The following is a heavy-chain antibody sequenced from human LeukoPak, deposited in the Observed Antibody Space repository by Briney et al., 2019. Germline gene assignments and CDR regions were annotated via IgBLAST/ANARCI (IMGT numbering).Heavy chain of an antibody. Sequence: ASVKASCKASGYTFTSYGISWVRQAPGQGLEWMGWISAYNGNTNYAQKLQGRVTMTTDTSTSTAYMELRSLRSDDTAVYYCAIGRCSGGSCYPSPWGQGTLVTVSS. CDR2: ISAYNGNT. CDR3: AIGRCSGGSCYPSP. J-gene: IGHJ5*02. V-gene: IGHV1-18*01. D-gene: IGHD2-15*01. CDR1: GYTFTSYG.